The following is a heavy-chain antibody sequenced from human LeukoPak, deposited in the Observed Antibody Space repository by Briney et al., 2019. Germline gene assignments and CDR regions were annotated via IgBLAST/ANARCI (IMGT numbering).Heavy chain of an antibody. CDR3: ARDHNYWYFDL. Sequence: PGGSLRLSCAASGFTFSDYYMSWIRQAPGKGLEWVSYISSSSSYTNYADSVKGRFTISRDNAKNSLYLQINSLRAEDTAVYYCARDHNYWYFDLWGRGTLVTVSS. V-gene: IGHV3-11*06. CDR2: ISSSSSYT. J-gene: IGHJ2*01. CDR1: GFTFSDYY.